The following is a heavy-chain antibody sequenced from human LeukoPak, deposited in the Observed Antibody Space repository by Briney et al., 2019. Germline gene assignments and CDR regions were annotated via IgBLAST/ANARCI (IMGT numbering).Heavy chain of an antibody. D-gene: IGHD1-26*01. Sequence: GGPLRLSCAASGLTFSVTWMSWVRQAPGRGREWVGRFKSKVGGGTTDYAAPVAGRFTISRDDSKNMLYLQMNSLKTEDTGVYYCTRGAPQADVFDIWGQGTMVTVSS. CDR1: GLTFSVTW. CDR2: FKSKVGGGTT. V-gene: IGHV3-15*01. J-gene: IGHJ3*02. CDR3: TRGAPQADVFDI.